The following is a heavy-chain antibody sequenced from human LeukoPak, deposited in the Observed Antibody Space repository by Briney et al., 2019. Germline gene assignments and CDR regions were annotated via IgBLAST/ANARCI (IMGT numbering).Heavy chain of an antibody. CDR3: AREFLGANWFDP. D-gene: IGHD3-10*01. CDR2: IYYSAST. Sequence: SETLSLTCTVSGGSTNSYYWNWIRQPPGKGLEWIGYIYYSASTKYNPSLKSRVTTSVDPSKNQFSLKLTSVTPADTAVYYCAREFLGANWFDPWGQGTLVTVVS. CDR1: GGSTNSYY. V-gene: IGHV4-59*01. J-gene: IGHJ5*02.